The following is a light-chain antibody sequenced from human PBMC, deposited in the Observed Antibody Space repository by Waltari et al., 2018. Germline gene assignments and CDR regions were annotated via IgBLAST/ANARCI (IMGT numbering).Light chain of an antibody. CDR3: QHYVRLPVT. V-gene: IGKV3-20*01. Sequence: EIVLTQSPGTLSLSPGERAILSCRASQSVGRTLAWYQQKPGQAPRLLIYGASNRATGIPDRFSGSGSGTDFSLTISRVEPEDFSVYYCQHYVRLPVTFGQGTRVEI. CDR2: GAS. CDR1: QSVGRT. J-gene: IGKJ1*01.